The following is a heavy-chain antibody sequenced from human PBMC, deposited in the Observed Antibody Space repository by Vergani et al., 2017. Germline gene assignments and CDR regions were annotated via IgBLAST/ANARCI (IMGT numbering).Heavy chain of an antibody. D-gene: IGHD5-18*01. J-gene: IGHJ6*02. Sequence: QVQLVQSGAEVKKPGSSVKVSCKASGGTFSSYAISWVRQAPGQGLEWMGRIIPIFGTANYAQKFQGRVTITADESTSTAYMELSSLRSEDTAVYYCARDFSGYTYGRQPYYYDYGMDVWGQGTTVTVSS. CDR1: GGTFSSYA. CDR2: IIPIFGTA. V-gene: IGHV1-69*18. CDR3: ARDFSGYTYGRQPYYYDYGMDV.